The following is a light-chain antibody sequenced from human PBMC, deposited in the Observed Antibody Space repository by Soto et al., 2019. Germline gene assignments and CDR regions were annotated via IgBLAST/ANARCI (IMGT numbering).Light chain of an antibody. V-gene: IGLV2-8*01. CDR2: EVN. J-gene: IGLJ1*01. CDR3: TSYAGGNNV. CDR1: SSDVGGYNY. Sequence: QSVLTQPPSASGSPGQSATISCTGTSSDVGGYNYVSWYQQHPGKVPKLMVYEVNKRPSGVPDRFSGSKSGNTASLTVSGLQAEDEADYYCTSYAGGNNVFGTGTKLTVL.